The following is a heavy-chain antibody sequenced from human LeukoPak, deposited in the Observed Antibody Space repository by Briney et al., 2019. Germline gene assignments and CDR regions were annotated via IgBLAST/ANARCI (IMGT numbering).Heavy chain of an antibody. D-gene: IGHD4-17*01. V-gene: IGHV1-18*01. CDR1: GYTFTSYG. CDR3: ASLMTTVTTGPINWFDP. Sequence: EASVKVSCKASGYTFTSYGISWVRQAPGQGLEWMGWISAYNGNTNYAQKLQGRVTMTTDTSTSTAYMELRSLRSDDTAVYYCASLMTTVTTGPINWFDPWGQGTLVTVSS. J-gene: IGHJ5*02. CDR2: ISAYNGNT.